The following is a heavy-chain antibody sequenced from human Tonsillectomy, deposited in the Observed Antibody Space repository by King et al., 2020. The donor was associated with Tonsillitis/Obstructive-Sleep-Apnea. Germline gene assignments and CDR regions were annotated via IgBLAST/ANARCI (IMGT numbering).Heavy chain of an antibody. CDR1: GGSISSYY. CDR2: IYYSGST. J-gene: IGHJ5*02. Sequence: QLQESGPGLVKPSETLSLTCTVSGGSISSYYWSWIRPPPGKGLEWIGYIYYSGSTNYNPSLKSRVTISVDTSKNQFSLKLSSVTAADTAVYYCARDQKTTVTPGWFDPWGQGTLVTVSS. D-gene: IGHD4-17*01. CDR3: ARDQKTTVTPGWFDP. V-gene: IGHV4-59*01.